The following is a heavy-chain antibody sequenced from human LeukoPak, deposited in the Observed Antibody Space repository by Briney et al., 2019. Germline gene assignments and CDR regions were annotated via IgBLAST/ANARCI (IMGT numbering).Heavy chain of an antibody. CDR2: INPNSGGT. J-gene: IGHJ4*02. D-gene: IGHD1-1*01. V-gene: IGHV1-2*02. CDR3: ARGPSNYIDY. Sequence: ASVKVSCKAFGYTFTGYYMHWVRQAPGQGLEWMGWINPNSGGTNYAQKFQGRVTMTRDTSISTAYMDLSRLRSDDTAIYYCARGPSNYIDYWGQGSLVTVSS. CDR1: GYTFTGYY.